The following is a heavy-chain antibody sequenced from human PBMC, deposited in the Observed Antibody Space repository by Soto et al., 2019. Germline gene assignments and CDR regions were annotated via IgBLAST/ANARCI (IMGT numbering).Heavy chain of an antibody. J-gene: IGHJ4*02. CDR2: IYRSGTT. CDR3: ARTHSGSYYSVFNY. Sequence: PSETLSLTCVVSNFSISSGYYWGWIRQSPGKGLEWIASIYRSGTTSYNPSLKSRVTISVDPSKNQFSPMLTAVTAADTAVYYCARTHSGSYYSVFNYWGRGSLVTVSS. CDR1: NFSISSGYY. D-gene: IGHD1-26*01. V-gene: IGHV4-38-2*01.